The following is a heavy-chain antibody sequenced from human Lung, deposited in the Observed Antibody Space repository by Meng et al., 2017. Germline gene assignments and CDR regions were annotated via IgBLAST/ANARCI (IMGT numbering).Heavy chain of an antibody. CDR1: GFTFSNYA. V-gene: IGHV3-23*01. J-gene: IGHJ3*02. CDR2: ISAGGST. Sequence: GGSLRLSCVVSGFTFSNYAMTWVRQAPGKGLEWVSGISAGGSTDYADSVKGRFTISRDNPKRTLYLQMNSLRAEDTAQYYCAKLSGSTGYYVRDAFDIWGQGKMV. CDR3: AKLSGSTGYYVRDAFDI. D-gene: IGHD3-9*01.